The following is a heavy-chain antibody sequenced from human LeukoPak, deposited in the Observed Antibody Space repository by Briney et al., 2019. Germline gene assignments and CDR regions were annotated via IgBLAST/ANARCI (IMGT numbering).Heavy chain of an antibody. CDR1: GKSLSGLS. V-gene: IGHV1-24*01. CDR3: AILVGANDFDY. CDR2: FDLEDNKM. J-gene: IGHJ4*02. D-gene: IGHD1-26*01. Sequence: VASVKVSCKVSGKSLSGLSTTWVRQAPGKGLEWMGGFDLEDNKMVYAQKFQGRVTMTRDTSTSTVYMELSSLRSEDTAVYYCAILVGANDFDYWGQGTLVTVSS.